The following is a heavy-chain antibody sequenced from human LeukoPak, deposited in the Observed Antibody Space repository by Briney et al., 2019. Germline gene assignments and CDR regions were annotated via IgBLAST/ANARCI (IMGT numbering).Heavy chain of an antibody. Sequence: ASVKVSCKASGGTFSSYAISWVRQAPAQGLEWMGRIIPILGIANYAQKFQGRVTITADKPTSTAYMELSSLRSEDTAVYYCARPFPRYSLAYYYGMDVWGQRTTVTVSS. V-gene: IGHV1-69*04. D-gene: IGHD5-18*01. CDR3: ARPFPRYSLAYYYGMDV. J-gene: IGHJ6*02. CDR1: GGTFSSYA. CDR2: IIPILGIA.